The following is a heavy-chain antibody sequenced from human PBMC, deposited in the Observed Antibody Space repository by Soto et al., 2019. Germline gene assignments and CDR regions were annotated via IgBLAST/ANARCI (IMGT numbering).Heavy chain of an antibody. D-gene: IGHD6-13*01. J-gene: IGHJ6*02. CDR3: ARHNRAAAGTDYYGMDF. Sequence: PGESLKISCKGSGYSFTSYWIGWVRQMPGKGLEWMGIIYPGDSDARYSPSFQGQVTISADKSISTAYLQWSSLKASGTAMYYCARHNRAAAGTDYYGMDFWGQGTTVTVSS. V-gene: IGHV5-51*01. CDR2: IYPGDSDA. CDR1: GYSFTSYW.